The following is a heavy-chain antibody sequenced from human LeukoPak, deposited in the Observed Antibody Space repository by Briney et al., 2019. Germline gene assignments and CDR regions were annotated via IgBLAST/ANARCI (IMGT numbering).Heavy chain of an antibody. Sequence: GGSLRLSCAASGFTFSSYWMHWGRQAPGKGLVWVSRINSDGSSTSYADSVKGRFTISRDNAKNTLYLQMNSLRAEDTAVYYCARAGVSVRRAFDIWGQGTMVTVSS. V-gene: IGHV3-74*01. CDR2: INSDGSST. D-gene: IGHD5/OR15-5a*01. J-gene: IGHJ3*02. CDR1: GFTFSSYW. CDR3: ARAGVSVRRAFDI.